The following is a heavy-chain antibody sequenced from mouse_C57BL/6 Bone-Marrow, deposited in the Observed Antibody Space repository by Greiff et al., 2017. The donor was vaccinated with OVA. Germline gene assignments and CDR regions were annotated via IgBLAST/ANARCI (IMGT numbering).Heavy chain of an antibody. J-gene: IGHJ1*03. V-gene: IGHV1-18*01. CDR2: INPNNGGT. CDR3: ARDLGYGSSLWYFDV. CDR1: GYTFTDYN. Sequence: VQLQQSGPELVKPGASVKIPCKASGYTFTDYNMDWVKQSHGKSLEWIGDINPNNGGTIYNQKFKGKATLTVDKSSSTAYMELRSLTSEDTAVXYCARDLGYGSSLWYFDVWGTGTTVTVSS. D-gene: IGHD1-1*01.